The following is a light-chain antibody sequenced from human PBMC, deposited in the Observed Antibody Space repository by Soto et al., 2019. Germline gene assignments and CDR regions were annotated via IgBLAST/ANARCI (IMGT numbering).Light chain of an antibody. CDR2: GAS. CDR1: QSVGSN. CDR3: QQYNDWPRT. J-gene: IGKJ4*01. V-gene: IGKV3-15*01. Sequence: EIVMTQSPATLSVSPGERATLLCRASQSVGSNLLWFQQKPGQAPRLLISGASTRATGVPARFSGSGSWTEFTLTISSLQSEDFAVYHCQQYNDWPRTFGGGTKVEIK.